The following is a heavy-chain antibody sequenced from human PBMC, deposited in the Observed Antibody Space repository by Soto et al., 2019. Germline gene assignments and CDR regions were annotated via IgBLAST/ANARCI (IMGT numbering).Heavy chain of an antibody. CDR2: ISGSGGST. D-gene: IGHD6-19*01. Sequence: LRLSCAASGFTFSSYAMSWVRQAPGKGLEWVSAISGSGGSTYYADSVKGRFTISRDNSKNTLYLQMNSLRAEDTAVHYCARDLGSGWSHYYGMDVWGQGTTVTVSS. V-gene: IGHV3-23*01. CDR3: ARDLGSGWSHYYGMDV. CDR1: GFTFSSYA. J-gene: IGHJ6*02.